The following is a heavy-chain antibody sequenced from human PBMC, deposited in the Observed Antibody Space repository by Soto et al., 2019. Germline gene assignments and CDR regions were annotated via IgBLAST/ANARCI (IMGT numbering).Heavy chain of an antibody. CDR2: TSYDGSIR. CDR3: AKGPRKGPTLSYLDS. J-gene: IGHJ4*02. Sequence: QVRLVESGGGMVQPGKSLRLSCAGSGFAFSNYGMHWVRQAPGKGLEWVALTSYDGSIRYYVDSVKGRFTISRDNSKNTLFLQMNILRPEDTGFYDCAKGPRKGPTLSYLDSWGRGTLVTVSS. V-gene: IGHV3-30*18. CDR1: GFAFSNYG. D-gene: IGHD4-4*01.